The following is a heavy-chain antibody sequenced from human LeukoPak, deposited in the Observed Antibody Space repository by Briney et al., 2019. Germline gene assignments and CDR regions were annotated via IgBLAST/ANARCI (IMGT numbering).Heavy chain of an antibody. CDR3: ARDSVRVGYGSGSLPFY. CDR2: ISSSSSYI. V-gene: IGHV3-21*01. J-gene: IGHJ4*02. CDR1: GFTFSSYS. D-gene: IGHD3-10*01. Sequence: GASLRLSCAASGFTFSSYSMNWVRQAPGKGLEWVSSISSSSSYIYYADSVKGRFTISRDNAKNSLYLQMNSLRAEDTAVYYCARDSVRVGYGSGSLPFYWGQGTLVTVSS.